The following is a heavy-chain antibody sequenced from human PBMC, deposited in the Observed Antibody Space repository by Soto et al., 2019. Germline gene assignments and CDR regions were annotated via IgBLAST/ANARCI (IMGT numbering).Heavy chain of an antibody. CDR1: GDSVSNNSVT. V-gene: IGHV6-1*01. J-gene: IGHJ3*02. D-gene: IGHD6-19*01. Sequence: SQTLSLTCAISGDSVSNNSVTWNWVRQSPSRGLEWLGKTYYTSQWNSFYAGSVKSRIVINPDTSKNQVSLQLNSVTPEDTAVYYCARQSYSSGWIAYDIWGQGTMVTVS. CDR3: ARQSYSSGWIAYDI. CDR2: TYYTSQWNS.